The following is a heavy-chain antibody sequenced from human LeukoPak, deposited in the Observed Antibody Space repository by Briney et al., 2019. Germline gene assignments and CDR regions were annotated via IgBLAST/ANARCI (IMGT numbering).Heavy chain of an antibody. CDR3: ARDRLRYFDWSHHNWFDP. CDR2: IIPIFGTA. V-gene: IGHV1-69*05. Sequence: GASVKVSCKASGGTFSSYAISWVRQAPGQGLEWMGGIIPIFGTANYAQKFQGRVTITTDESTSTAYMELSSLRSGDTAVYYCARDRLRYFDWSHHNWFDPWGQGTLVTVSS. D-gene: IGHD3-9*01. J-gene: IGHJ5*02. CDR1: GGTFSSYA.